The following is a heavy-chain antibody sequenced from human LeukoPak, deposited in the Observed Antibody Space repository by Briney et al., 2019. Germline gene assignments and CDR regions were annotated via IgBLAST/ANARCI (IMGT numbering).Heavy chain of an antibody. V-gene: IGHV3-23*01. Sequence: GGSLRLSCAASGFTFSSSAMSWVRQVPGKGLEWVSGISASGGSTSYADSVRGRFTISRDNSKNTLYVQMNSLRDEDTAVYYCAKTSSGWYRNYFDYWGQGTLVTVSS. CDR2: ISASGGST. D-gene: IGHD6-19*01. J-gene: IGHJ4*02. CDR1: GFTFSSSA. CDR3: AKTSSGWYRNYFDY.